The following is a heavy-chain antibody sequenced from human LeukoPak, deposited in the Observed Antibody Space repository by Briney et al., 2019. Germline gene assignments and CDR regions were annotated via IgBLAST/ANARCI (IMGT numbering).Heavy chain of an antibody. D-gene: IGHD2-2*01. CDR2: NNGGGDAP. J-gene: IGHJ3*01. CDR1: GFTFNNNA. Sequence: PGGSLRLSCATSGFTFNNNAMSWVRQAPGKGLEWVSANNGGGDAPEYADSVKGRFTISRDNSKNTLYLQMNSLRPDDTAVYYCARCTASCYANAFDVWGQGTLLTVSS. V-gene: IGHV3-23*01. CDR3: ARCTASCYANAFDV.